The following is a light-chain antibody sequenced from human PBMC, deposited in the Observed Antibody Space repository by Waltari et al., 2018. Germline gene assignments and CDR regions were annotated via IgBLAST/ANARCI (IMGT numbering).Light chain of an antibody. CDR3: QQYDNWPRT. J-gene: IGKJ1*01. CDR1: ESVRGN. CDR2: GSA. V-gene: IGKV3-15*01. Sequence: EIVMTQSPTKMSVSIGERGTLSCRASESVRGNVAWYLQKPGQSPRLILYGSATRATGIPARFNGSGSGTDFTLTISSLQPEDIGIYYCQQYDNWPRTFGQGTRMEIK.